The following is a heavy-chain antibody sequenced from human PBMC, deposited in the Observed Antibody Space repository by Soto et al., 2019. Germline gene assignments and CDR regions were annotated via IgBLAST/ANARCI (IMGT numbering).Heavy chain of an antibody. J-gene: IGHJ5*02. Sequence: SETLSLTCTVSGGSISSSSYYWGWIRQPPGKGLEWIGSIYYSGSTYYNPSLKSRVTISVDTSKNQFSLKLSSVTAADTAVYYCARDRAQWFDPWGQGTLVTVSS. CDR3: ARDRAQWFDP. CDR2: IYYSGST. V-gene: IGHV4-39*02. CDR1: GGSISSSSYY.